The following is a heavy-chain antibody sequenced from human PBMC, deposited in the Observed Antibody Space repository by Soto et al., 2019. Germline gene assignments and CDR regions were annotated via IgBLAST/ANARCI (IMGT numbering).Heavy chain of an antibody. CDR3: ARAVSYDSGGFS. Sequence: ASVKVSCKASGYTFTGYYMHWVRQAPGQGLEWMGWINPNSGGTNYAQKFQGRVTMTRDTSISTAYMELSRLRSDDTAVYYCARAVSYDSGGFSWGQGTLVTVSS. J-gene: IGHJ5*02. CDR2: INPNSGGT. D-gene: IGHD3-10*01. V-gene: IGHV1-2*02. CDR1: GYTFTGYY.